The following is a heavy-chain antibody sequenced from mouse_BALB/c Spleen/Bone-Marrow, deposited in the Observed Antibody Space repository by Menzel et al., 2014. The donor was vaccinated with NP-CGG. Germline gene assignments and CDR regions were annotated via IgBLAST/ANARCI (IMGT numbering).Heavy chain of an antibody. J-gene: IGHJ3*01. Sequence: VQLQQSGAELVKPGASVKLSCKASGYTFTSYYMYWVKQRPGQGLEWIGEINPSNGDTNFNEKFKSKATLTVDKSSSTAYMQLSSLTSEDSAVYYCTREGDSPFAYWGQGTQVTVSA. D-gene: IGHD2-13*01. CDR1: GYTFTSYY. V-gene: IGHV1S81*02. CDR2: INPSNGDT. CDR3: TREGDSPFAY.